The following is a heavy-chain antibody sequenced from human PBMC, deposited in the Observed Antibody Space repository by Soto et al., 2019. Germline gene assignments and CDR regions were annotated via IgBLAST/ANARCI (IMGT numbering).Heavy chain of an antibody. V-gene: IGHV3-23*01. J-gene: IGHJ4*02. D-gene: IGHD3-10*01. CDR3: AKDLYYGSGTYSDSYLDY. CDR1: GFTFNSYA. Sequence: EVQLLESGGGLVQPGGSLRLSCGGSGFTFNSYAMTWVRQAPGKGLEWVSAISGSGGTTYYANSVKGRFTISRDQSKDTLYLQMNSLSAEVTAIYDCAKDLYYGSGTYSDSYLDYWGQGALVTVSS. CDR2: ISGSGGTT.